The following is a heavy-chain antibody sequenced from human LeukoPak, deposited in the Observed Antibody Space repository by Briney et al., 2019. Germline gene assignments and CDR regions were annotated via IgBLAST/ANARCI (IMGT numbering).Heavy chain of an antibody. CDR3: GRSSRYDIWTGYPY. V-gene: IGHV1-2*02. CDR1: GYTFTGYY. CDR2: INANSGGT. D-gene: IGHD3-9*01. Sequence: GASVKVSCKASGYTFTGYYMHWMRQAPGQGLEWMGWINANSGGTNYAQKFQGRVTMTRDTSISTAYIELSRLRSDDTAVYYCGRSSRYDIWTGYPYWGQGTLVTVSP. J-gene: IGHJ4*02.